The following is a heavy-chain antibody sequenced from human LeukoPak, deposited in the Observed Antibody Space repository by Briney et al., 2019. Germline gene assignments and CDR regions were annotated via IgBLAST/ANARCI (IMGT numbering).Heavy chain of an antibody. CDR2: IYYSGST. CDR3: ARDLGVYYDSSGPLDY. CDR1: GGSISSSSYY. Sequence: PSETLSLTCTVSGGSISSSSYYWGWIRQPPGKGLEWIGSIYYSGSTYYNPSLKSRVTISVDTSKNQFSLKLSSVTAADTAVYYCARDLGVYYDSSGPLDYWGQGTLVTVSS. V-gene: IGHV4-39*07. J-gene: IGHJ4*02. D-gene: IGHD3-22*01.